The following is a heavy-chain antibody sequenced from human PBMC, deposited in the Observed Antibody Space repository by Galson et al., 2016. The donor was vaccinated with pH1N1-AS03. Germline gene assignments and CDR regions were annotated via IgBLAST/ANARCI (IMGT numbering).Heavy chain of an antibody. CDR3: ARAHAYGDVLLLM. J-gene: IGHJ4*02. V-gene: IGHV1-18*03. CDR1: GYSFTNYG. D-gene: IGHD4/OR15-4a*01. Sequence: SVKVSCKASGYSFTNYGINWVRQAPGQGLEWMGWISAYSGDTNFAQKFQGRVTLTTDTSTSTAYMELRSLTSDDMAIYYCARAHAYGDVLLLMWGQGTLVSVSS. CDR2: ISAYSGDT.